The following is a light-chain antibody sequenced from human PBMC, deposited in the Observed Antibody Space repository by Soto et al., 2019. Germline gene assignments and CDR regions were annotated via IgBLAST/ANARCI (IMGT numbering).Light chain of an antibody. CDR1: QSISDT. V-gene: IGKV3-15*01. CDR2: GAS. Sequence: ETVMTQSPATLSVSPGGRATLSCRASQSISDTLAWYQQKPGQAPRLLIHGASTRATGFPARFSGSGSRTDLTLTISSLQSQDFAIYYCQQYNNWPWTFGQGTKVDI. CDR3: QQYNNWPWT. J-gene: IGKJ1*01.